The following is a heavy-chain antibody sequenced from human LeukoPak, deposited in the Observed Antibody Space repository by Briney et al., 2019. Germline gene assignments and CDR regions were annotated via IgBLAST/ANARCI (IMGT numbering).Heavy chain of an antibody. V-gene: IGHV4-30-2*01. CDR3: ARARTVGTFDY. CDR2: IYHSGST. Sequence: MASETLSLTCTVSGGSISSGGYYWSWIRQPPGKGLEWIGYIYHSGSTYYNPSLKSRVTISVDRSKNQFSLKLSSVTAADTAVYYCARARTVGTFDYWGQGTLVTVSS. CDR1: GGSISSGGYY. J-gene: IGHJ4*02. D-gene: IGHD3/OR15-3a*01.